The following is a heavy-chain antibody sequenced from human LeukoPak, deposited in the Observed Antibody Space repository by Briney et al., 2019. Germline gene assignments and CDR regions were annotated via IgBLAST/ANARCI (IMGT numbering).Heavy chain of an antibody. V-gene: IGHV1-2*02. J-gene: IGHJ4*02. D-gene: IGHD3-22*01. CDR1: GYTFTSYG. Sequence: ASVKVSCKASGYTFTSYGISWVRQAPGQGLEWMGWINPNSGGTNYAQKFQGRVTMTRDTSISTAYMELSRLRSDDTAVYYCARDWAYYYDSSGYYAQWGQGTLVTVSS. CDR3: ARDWAYYYDSSGYYAQ. CDR2: INPNSGGT.